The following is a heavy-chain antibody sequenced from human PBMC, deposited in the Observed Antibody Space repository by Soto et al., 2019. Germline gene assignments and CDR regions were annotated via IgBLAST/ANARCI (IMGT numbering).Heavy chain of an antibody. Sequence: PSETLSLTCTVSHGSMSSYYWSWIRQPPGKGLEWIGYTSYSGSTNYNPSLKSRVTISGDTSKKQFSLRLTSVTAADTAVYYCVRDSGAKLSSSWGQGTLVTVSS. CDR3: VRDSGAKLSSS. CDR2: TSYSGST. J-gene: IGHJ4*02. CDR1: HGSMSSYY. V-gene: IGHV4-59*01. D-gene: IGHD6-13*01.